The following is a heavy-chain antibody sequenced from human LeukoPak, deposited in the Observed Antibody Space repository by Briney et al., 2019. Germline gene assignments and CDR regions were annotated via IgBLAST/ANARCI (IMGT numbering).Heavy chain of an antibody. CDR1: GFTFSSYG. V-gene: IGHV3-33*01. D-gene: IGHD6-13*01. CDR3: ARGFSSSWYVGWFDP. J-gene: IGHJ5*02. Sequence: GRSLRLSCAASGFTFSSYGMHWVRQAPGKGLEWVAVIWYDGSNKYYADSVKGRFTISRDNSKNTLYLQMNSLRAEDTAVYYCARGFSSSWYVGWFDPWGQGTLVTVSS. CDR2: IWYDGSNK.